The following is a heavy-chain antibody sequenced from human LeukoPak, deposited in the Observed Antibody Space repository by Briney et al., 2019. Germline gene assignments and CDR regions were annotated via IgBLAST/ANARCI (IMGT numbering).Heavy chain of an antibody. D-gene: IGHD2-2*01. J-gene: IGHJ5*02. CDR1: VDTFTGCF. CDR2: INPNSGGT. Sequence: ASVKVSCKASVDTFTGCFIHWVRQAPGQGLEWMGWINPNSGGTNYAQKFQDRVTMTRDTSISTAYMELSRLRSDDTAVYYCARGLVVPAARGWFDPWGQGTLVTVSS. CDR3: ARGLVVPAARGWFDP. V-gene: IGHV1-2*02.